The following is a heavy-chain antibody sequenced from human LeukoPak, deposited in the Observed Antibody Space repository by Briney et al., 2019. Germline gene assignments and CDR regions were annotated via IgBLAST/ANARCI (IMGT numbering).Heavy chain of an antibody. CDR3: ASKGQQLDFYGMDV. CDR2: INSNTGNP. J-gene: IGHJ6*02. V-gene: IGHV7-4-1*02. Sequence: ASVKVSCKASGYTFTSYAMNWVRQAPGQGLEWMGWINSNTGNPTYAQGFTGRFVFSLDTSVSTAYLQISSLKAEDTAVYYCASKGQQLDFYGMDVWGQGTTVTVSS. D-gene: IGHD6-13*01. CDR1: GYTFTSYA.